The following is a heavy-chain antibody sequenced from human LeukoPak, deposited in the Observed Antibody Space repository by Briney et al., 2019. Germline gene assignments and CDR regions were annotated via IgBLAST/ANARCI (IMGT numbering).Heavy chain of an antibody. J-gene: IGHJ5*02. CDR3: ARDLHYDFWSGYYDWFDP. Sequence: SDTLSLTCTVSGGSISSYYWSWIRQPAGKGLEWIGRIYTSGSTNYNPSLKSRVTMSVDTSKNQFSLKLSSVTAADTAVYYCARDLHYDFWSGYYDWFDPWGQGTLVTVSS. CDR1: GGSISSYY. D-gene: IGHD3-3*01. CDR2: IYTSGST. V-gene: IGHV4-4*07.